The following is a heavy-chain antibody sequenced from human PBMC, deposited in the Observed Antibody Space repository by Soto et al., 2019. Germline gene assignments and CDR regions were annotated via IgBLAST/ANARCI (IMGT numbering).Heavy chain of an antibody. CDR3: ARGGVYFGEGYGMDV. D-gene: IGHD3-10*01. V-gene: IGHV1-46*01. J-gene: IGHJ6*02. CDR1: GYTFTSYY. Sequence: ASVKVSCKVSGYTFTSYYMHWVRQAPGQGLEWMGIINPSGGSTSYAQKFQGRVTMTRDTSTSTVYMELSSLRSEDTAVYYCARGGVYFGEGYGMDVWGQGTTVTVSS. CDR2: INPSGGST.